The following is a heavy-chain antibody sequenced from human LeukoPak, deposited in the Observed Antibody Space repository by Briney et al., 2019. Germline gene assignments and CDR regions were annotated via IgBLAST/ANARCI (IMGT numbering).Heavy chain of an antibody. V-gene: IGHV4-59*01. Sequence: SETLSLTCTVSGGSISSYYWSWIRQPPGKGLEWIGYIYYSGSTNYNPSLKSRVTISVDTPKNQFSLKLSSVTAADTAVYYCARVNTAMVPSIDYWGQGTLVTVSS. J-gene: IGHJ4*02. CDR1: GGSISSYY. D-gene: IGHD5-18*01. CDR2: IYYSGST. CDR3: ARVNTAMVPSIDY.